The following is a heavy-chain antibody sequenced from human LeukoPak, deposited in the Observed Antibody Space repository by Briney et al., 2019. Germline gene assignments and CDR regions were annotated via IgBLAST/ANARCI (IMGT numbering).Heavy chain of an antibody. J-gene: IGHJ5*02. Sequence: GGSLRLSCAASGFNFRNYWISWVRQAPGKGLEWVANIKDDGRGKYYVDSVKGRFTISRDNARNSLSLQMNSLRVEDTAVYYCARDTGGGFDPWGQGTLVTVSS. CDR1: GFNFRNYW. D-gene: IGHD1-1*01. V-gene: IGHV3-7*01. CDR3: ARDTGGGFDP. CDR2: IKDDGRGK.